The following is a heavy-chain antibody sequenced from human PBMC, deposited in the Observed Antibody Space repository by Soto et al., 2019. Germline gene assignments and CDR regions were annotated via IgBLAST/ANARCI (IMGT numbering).Heavy chain of an antibody. CDR3: AREDIVVVPAATSIRYYYMDV. J-gene: IGHJ6*03. CDR2: IIPIFGTA. CDR1: GGTFSSYA. V-gene: IGHV1-69*05. Sequence: SVKVSCKASGGTFSSYAISWVRQAPGQGLEWMGGIIPIFGTANYAQKFQGRVTMTRDTSTSTVYMELSSLRSEDTAVYYCAREDIVVVPAATSIRYYYMDVWGKGTTVTVS. D-gene: IGHD2-2*01.